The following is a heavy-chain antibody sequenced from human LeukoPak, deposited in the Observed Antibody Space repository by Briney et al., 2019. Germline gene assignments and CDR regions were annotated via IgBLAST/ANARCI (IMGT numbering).Heavy chain of an antibody. CDR3: AREAVAGTDY. D-gene: IGHD6-19*01. V-gene: IGHV4-34*01. CDR1: GGSFSGYY. J-gene: IGHJ4*02. Sequence: SSETLSLTCAVYGGSFSGYYWSWIRQPPGKGLEWIGEINHSGSTNYNPSLKSRVTISVDTSKNQFPLKLSSVTAADTAVYYCAREAVAGTDYWGQGTLVTVSS. CDR2: INHSGST.